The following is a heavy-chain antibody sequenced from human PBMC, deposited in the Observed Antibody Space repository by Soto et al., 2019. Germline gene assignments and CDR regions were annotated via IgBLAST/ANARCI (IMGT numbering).Heavy chain of an antibody. V-gene: IGHV3-23*01. J-gene: IGHJ6*02. CDR1: GFPFSSYS. Sequence: EVQLLESGGGLVQPGGSLRLSVAALGFPFSSYSMIWVRQAQGKGLGWVSAISGSGGTTYYADSVKGRFTISRDNSKNTLYLQMNSLRAEGTAVYYCAKGGVGYYDSTGYYLYYYYGMDVWGQGTTVTVSS. D-gene: IGHD3-22*01. CDR3: AKGGVGYYDSTGYYLYYYYGMDV. CDR2: ISGSGGTT.